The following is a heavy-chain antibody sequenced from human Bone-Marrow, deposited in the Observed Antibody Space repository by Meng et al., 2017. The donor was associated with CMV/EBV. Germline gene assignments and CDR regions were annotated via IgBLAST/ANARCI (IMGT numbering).Heavy chain of an antibody. V-gene: IGHV4-39*01. D-gene: IGHD2-2*01. CDR3: ARQGSYCSSTSCFDY. CDR1: GGSISSSSYY. Sequence: LRLSCTVSGGSISSSSYYWGWIRQPPGKGLEWIGSIYYSGSTYYNPSLKSRVTISVDTSKNQFSLKLSSVTAADTAVYYCARQGSYCSSTSCFDYSGQGNLVTVSS. CDR2: IYYSGST. J-gene: IGHJ4*02.